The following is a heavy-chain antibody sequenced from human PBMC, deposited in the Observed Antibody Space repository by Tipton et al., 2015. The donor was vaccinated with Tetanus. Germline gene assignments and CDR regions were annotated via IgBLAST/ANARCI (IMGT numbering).Heavy chain of an antibody. Sequence: VQLVQSGGEVKKPGESLKISCKGSGYIFNNYWIGWVRQKHGKGLEWMGIIYPGDSDTRYRPSFQEQVTIPVDKSLNTAYLQWSSLKAPDTSMFYCARAHCSDGVCNFDFWGQGALVTVAS. CDR2: IYPGDSDT. J-gene: IGHJ4*02. V-gene: IGHV5-51*01. CDR1: GYIFNNYW. D-gene: IGHD2-8*01. CDR3: ARAHCSDGVCNFDF.